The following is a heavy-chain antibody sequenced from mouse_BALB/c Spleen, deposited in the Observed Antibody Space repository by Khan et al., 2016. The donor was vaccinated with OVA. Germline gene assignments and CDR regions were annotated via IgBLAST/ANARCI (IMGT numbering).Heavy chain of an antibody. CDR3: ARGNYYGYYFDY. J-gene: IGHJ2*01. CDR1: GYSITSGYA. V-gene: IGHV3-2*02. CDR2: ISYSGGT. D-gene: IGHD1-1*01. Sequence: VQLKESGPGLVKPSQSLSLTCTVTGYSITSGYAWNWIRQFPGNKLEWMGYISYSGGTSYTPSLKSRISITRDTSKNQFFLQLNSVTTEDTATYYCARGNYYGYYFDYWGQGTPLTVSS.